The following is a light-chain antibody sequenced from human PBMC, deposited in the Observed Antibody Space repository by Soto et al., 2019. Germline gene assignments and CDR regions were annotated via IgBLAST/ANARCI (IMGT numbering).Light chain of an antibody. J-gene: IGKJ2*01. V-gene: IGKV3-20*01. CDR3: QLYGSSSYT. CDR2: GAS. CDR1: QSVTSYY. Sequence: EIVLTQSPGTLSLSPGERATLSCRASQSVTSYYLAWYQQKPGQAPRLLIYGASRRDTDIPDRFSGSGSGTDFTLTINRLEPEDFAVYYCQLYGSSSYTFGQATKLEIK.